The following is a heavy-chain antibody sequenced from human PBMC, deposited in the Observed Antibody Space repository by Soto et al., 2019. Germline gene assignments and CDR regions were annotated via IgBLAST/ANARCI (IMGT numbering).Heavy chain of an antibody. CDR3: AREGSWPYYYYGMDV. D-gene: IGHD6-13*01. V-gene: IGHV1-18*01. CDR1: GYTFTTYG. J-gene: IGHJ6*02. CDR2: ISAYNGDT. Sequence: QVQLVQSGDEVKKPGASVKVSCKASGYTFTTYGISWVRQAPGQGLEWMGWISAYNGDTKYAQNVQDRVSMTTDTPTSTAYMEWRSLRSDDTSVYYCAREGSWPYYYYGMDVWGQGTTVTVSS.